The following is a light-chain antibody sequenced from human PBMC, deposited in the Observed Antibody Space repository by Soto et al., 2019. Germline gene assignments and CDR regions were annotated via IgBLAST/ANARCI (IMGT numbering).Light chain of an antibody. V-gene: IGKV1-5*03. CDR1: QSIGNW. Sequence: DIPMIQSPSTLSASVGDTVTITCRASQSIGNWLTWYQQKPGKAPKVLIYKASTLQSGVPSRISGSGSGTEFTLTISSLQPDDFATYYCLQYHSYPYSFGQGTKLEIK. J-gene: IGKJ2*01. CDR2: KAS. CDR3: LQYHSYPYS.